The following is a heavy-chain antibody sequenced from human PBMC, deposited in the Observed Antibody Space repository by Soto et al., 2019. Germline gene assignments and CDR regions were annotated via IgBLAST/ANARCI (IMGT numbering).Heavy chain of an antibody. CDR3: ARGEWDCSSTSCYPGYYYYYYMDV. V-gene: IGHV1-18*01. J-gene: IGHJ6*03. CDR2: ISAYNGNT. Sequence: QVQLVQSGAEVKKPGASVKVSCKASGYTFTSYGISWVRQAPGQGREWMGWISAYNGNTNYAQKLQGRVTMTTDTSTSTAQNELRSLRSDDTAVYYCARGEWDCSSTSCYPGYYYYYYMDVWGKGTTVSVSS. D-gene: IGHD2-2*01. CDR1: GYTFTSYG.